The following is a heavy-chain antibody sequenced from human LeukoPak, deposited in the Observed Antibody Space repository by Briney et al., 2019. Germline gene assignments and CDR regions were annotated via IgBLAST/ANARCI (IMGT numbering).Heavy chain of an antibody. V-gene: IGHV3-23*01. J-gene: IGHJ4*02. Sequence: GGSLRLSCTAFGFTFRSYTMSWVRQAPGKGLKWVSTISTGGGNTYYADSVKGRFTVSRDDSKNTLYLQMNSLRAEDTAVYYCAKDGGLWVSAHWGDSWGRGTLVTASS. CDR3: AKDGGLWVSAHWGDS. CDR1: GFTFRSYT. CDR2: ISTGGGNT. D-gene: IGHD7-27*01.